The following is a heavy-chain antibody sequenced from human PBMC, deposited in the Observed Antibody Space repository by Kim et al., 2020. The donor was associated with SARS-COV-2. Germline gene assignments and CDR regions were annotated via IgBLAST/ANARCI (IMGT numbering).Heavy chain of an antibody. J-gene: IGHJ3*01. CDR2: SQQ. CDR3: AKVANSHDV. V-gene: IGHV3-7*03. Sequence: SQQFYGDSVRGRFTISRDNAKSSLYLQMNSLTAEDTAVYYCAKVANSHDVWGQGTMVTVSS.